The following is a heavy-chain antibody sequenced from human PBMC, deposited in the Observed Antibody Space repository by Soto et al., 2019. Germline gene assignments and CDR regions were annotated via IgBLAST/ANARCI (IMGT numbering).Heavy chain of an antibody. V-gene: IGHV3-30*04. D-gene: IGHD2-15*01. Sequence: QVQLVQSGGGVVQPGRSLTLSCAASGLTFNTYAMHWVRQAPGKGLEWVAIVSYDGSNKYYADSVKGRFTISRDNSKSTXXLQINSVRAEDTAVYYCAKDRGRYCSGARCYLFDSWGQGTLVTVSS. CDR3: AKDRGRYCSGARCYLFDS. J-gene: IGHJ4*02. CDR1: GLTFNTYA. CDR2: VSYDGSNK.